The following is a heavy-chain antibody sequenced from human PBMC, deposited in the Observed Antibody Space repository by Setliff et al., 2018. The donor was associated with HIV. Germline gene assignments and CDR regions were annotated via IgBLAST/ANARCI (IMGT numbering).Heavy chain of an antibody. D-gene: IGHD6-6*01. J-gene: IGHJ5*02. V-gene: IGHV4-59*11. CDR2: IYYSGST. Sequence: SETLSLTCTVSGGSISSHYWSWIRQPPGKGLEWIGYIYYSGSTYYNPSLKSRVTISVDTSKNQFSLKLSSVAAADTAVYYCARAHIGIAARWSGWFDPWGQGTLVTVSS. CDR1: GGSISSHY. CDR3: ARAHIGIAARWSGWFDP.